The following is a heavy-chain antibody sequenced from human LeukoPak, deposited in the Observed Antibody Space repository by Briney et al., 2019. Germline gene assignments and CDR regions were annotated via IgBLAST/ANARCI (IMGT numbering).Heavy chain of an antibody. CDR1: GFTFSSYA. CDR3: AKGNLYYYDSSGSPSDY. D-gene: IGHD3-22*01. V-gene: IGHV3-23*01. Sequence: GGSLRLSCAASGFTFSSYAMSWVRQAPGKGLEWVSAISGSGGSTYYADSVKGRFTISRDNSKNTLYLQMNSLRAEDTAVYYCAKGNLYYYDSSGSPSDYWGQGTLVTVSS. CDR2: ISGSGGST. J-gene: IGHJ4*02.